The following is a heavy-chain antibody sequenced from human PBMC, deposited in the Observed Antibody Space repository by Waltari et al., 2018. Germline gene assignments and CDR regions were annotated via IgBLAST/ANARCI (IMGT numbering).Heavy chain of an antibody. J-gene: IGHJ5*02. Sequence: QLVQSGGALFQPGGSRRLSCVSSGFMLKNHWMLWVRQAPGKGLQWVAKIHPEGVVANYVDSVKGRFTVSRDNAKNSLYLQMTSLTTDDTAVYFCARDNTFYADDLWGQGAQVTVSS. CDR2: IHPEGVVA. V-gene: IGHV3-7*01. D-gene: IGHD3-16*01. CDR3: ARDNTFYADDL. CDR1: GFMLKNHW.